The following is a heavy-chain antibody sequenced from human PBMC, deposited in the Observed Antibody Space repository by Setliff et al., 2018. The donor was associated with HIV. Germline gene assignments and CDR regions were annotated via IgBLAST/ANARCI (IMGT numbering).Heavy chain of an antibody. CDR1: GFTFDRYW. CDR3: HSGYDTEEQSYFDY. J-gene: IGHJ4*02. D-gene: IGHD5-12*01. Sequence: GESLTISCAASGFTFDRYWMHWVRQAPGKGLVWVSRVNSDGSSETYADSVKDRFTISRDNAKNTLYLQMNSLRAEDTGVYYCHSGYDTEEQSYFDYWGQGTLVTVSS. CDR2: VNSDGSSE. V-gene: IGHV3-74*01.